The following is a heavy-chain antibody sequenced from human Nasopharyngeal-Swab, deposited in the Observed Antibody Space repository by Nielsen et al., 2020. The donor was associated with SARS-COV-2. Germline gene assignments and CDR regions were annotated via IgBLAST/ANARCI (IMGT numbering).Heavy chain of an antibody. CDR3: ARGSHYDFWSGYDGDY. CDR2: ISAYNGNT. V-gene: IGHV1-18*01. Sequence: ASVQVSCKASGYTFTNFGINWVRQAPAQGLEWMGWISAYNGNTNYTQKLQGRVTMTTDTSTSTAYMELRSLRSDDTAVYYCARGSHYDFWSGYDGDYWGQGTLVTVSS. J-gene: IGHJ4*02. CDR1: GYTFTNFG. D-gene: IGHD3-3*01.